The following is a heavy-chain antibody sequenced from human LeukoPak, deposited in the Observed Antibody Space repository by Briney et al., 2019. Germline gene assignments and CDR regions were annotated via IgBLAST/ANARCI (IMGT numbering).Heavy chain of an antibody. D-gene: IGHD2-15*01. Sequence: ASVKVSCKSTGYTFTTYYMHWVRQAPGQGLEWMGIINPSGGNTYYAQKFQGRVTMTRDMSTNTVYMALSSLRSEDTAVYYCARVRGYCSGGSCYYTRNYNWFDPWGQGTLVTVSS. V-gene: IGHV1-46*01. CDR2: INPSGGNT. CDR3: ARVRGYCSGGSCYYTRNYNWFDP. J-gene: IGHJ5*02. CDR1: GYTFTTYY.